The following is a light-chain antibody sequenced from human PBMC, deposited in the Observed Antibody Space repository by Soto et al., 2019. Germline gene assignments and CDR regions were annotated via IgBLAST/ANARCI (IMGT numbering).Light chain of an antibody. V-gene: IGLV2-14*01. J-gene: IGLJ2*01. CDR3: SSYTGSSTLVV. CDR2: EVS. CDR1: SSDVGDFNY. Sequence: QSALTQPASVSGSPGQSITLSCTGTSSDVGDFNYVSWYQQHPGKAPKLIIYEVSNRPSGVSNRFSASKSGNTASLTISGLQAGDEADYYCSSYTGSSTLVVFGGGTQLTVL.